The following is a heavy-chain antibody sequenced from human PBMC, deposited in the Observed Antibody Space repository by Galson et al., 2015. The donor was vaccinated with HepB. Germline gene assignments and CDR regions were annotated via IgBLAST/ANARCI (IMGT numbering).Heavy chain of an antibody. CDR2: IWWDGTNK. V-gene: IGHV3-33*06. Sequence: SLRLSCAASGFTFRSYGMHWVRQAPGKGLEWVAVIWWDGTNKYYADSVKGRFTISRDNSKNTLFLQMSSLRAEDTAVYFCANIIGGGNYYDMDVWGKGTTVTVSS. J-gene: IGHJ6*03. CDR1: GFTFRSYG. D-gene: IGHD3-16*01. CDR3: ANIIGGGNYYDMDV.